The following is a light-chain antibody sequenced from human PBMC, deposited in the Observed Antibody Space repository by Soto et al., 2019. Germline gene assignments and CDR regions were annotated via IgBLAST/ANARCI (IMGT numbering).Light chain of an antibody. CDR3: QHCSNPYT. J-gene: IGKJ2*01. V-gene: IGKV1-5*01. CDR2: DAS. Sequence: DIQMPQSPSTLSASVGARVPITCRASQSIGTWLAWYQQRPGKAPKLLIYDASTLESGVSSRFSGSGSGTEFTLTISSLQPEDFATFSCQHCSNPYTVGQGTKVDNK. CDR1: QSIGTW.